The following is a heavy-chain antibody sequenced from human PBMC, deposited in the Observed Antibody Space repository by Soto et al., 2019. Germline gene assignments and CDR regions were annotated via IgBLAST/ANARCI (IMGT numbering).Heavy chain of an antibody. CDR2: LIPFIRTA. Sequence: GASVKVSCKASGGTFSSYAISWVRQAPGQGVEGMGRLIPFIRTANYAQKFQGRVTITADESTSTAYMELTSLRSEDTAVYYCARVVMTTVPASYYYGMDVWGQGTTVTVSS. J-gene: IGHJ6*02. CDR3: ARVVMTTVPASYYYGMDV. CDR1: GGTFSSYA. V-gene: IGHV1-69*11. D-gene: IGHD4-4*01.